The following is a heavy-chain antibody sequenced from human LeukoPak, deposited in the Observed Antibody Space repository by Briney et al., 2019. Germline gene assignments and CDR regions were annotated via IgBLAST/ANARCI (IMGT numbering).Heavy chain of an antibody. CDR2: IYTSGSI. CDR1: DGSINNYY. D-gene: IGHD3-10*01. CDR3: ARGAYYYGSGLPFDP. V-gene: IGHV4-4*07. J-gene: IGHJ5*02. Sequence: SETLSLTCSVSDGSINNYYWSWIRQPAGKGLEWIGRIYTSGSINYNPSLKSRVTMSVDTSKNQFSLKLSSVTAADTAVYYCARGAYYYGSGLPFDPWGQGTLVTVSS.